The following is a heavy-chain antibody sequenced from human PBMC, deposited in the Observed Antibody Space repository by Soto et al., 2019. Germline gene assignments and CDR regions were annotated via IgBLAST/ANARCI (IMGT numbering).Heavy chain of an antibody. CDR3: ARGGEYYYDSSGYSYGHFDL. J-gene: IGHJ2*01. Sequence: EVQLVESGGGLVQPGGSLRLSCAASGFTLRSNWMHWVRQAPGKGLVWVSRINSDGSSIRYADSVKGRFTISRDNAKNTLYMQMNSLRAEDTAVYYCARGGEYYYDSSGYSYGHFDLWGRGTLVTVSS. CDR1: GFTLRSNW. V-gene: IGHV3-74*01. CDR2: INSDGSSI. D-gene: IGHD3-22*01.